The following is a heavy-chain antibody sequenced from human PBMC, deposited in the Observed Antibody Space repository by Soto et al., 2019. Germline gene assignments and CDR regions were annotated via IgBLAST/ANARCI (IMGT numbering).Heavy chain of an antibody. CDR2: ISSSGGNT. CDR3: AKADGSYYGSLDY. V-gene: IGHV3-23*01. Sequence: EVQLLESGGGLVQPGGSLRLSCAASAFTFSSYAMSLVRQAPGRGLEWVSGISSSGGNTYYADSVKGRFTISRDNSKNTLYLQMNSLRAEDTAVYFCAKADGSYYGSLDYWGQGILVTVSS. D-gene: IGHD1-26*01. J-gene: IGHJ4*02. CDR1: AFTFSSYA.